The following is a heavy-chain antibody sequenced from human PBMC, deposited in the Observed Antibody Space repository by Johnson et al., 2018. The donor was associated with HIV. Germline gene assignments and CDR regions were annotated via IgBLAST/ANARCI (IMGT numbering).Heavy chain of an antibody. CDR2: IWYDGSNK. J-gene: IGHJ3*02. CDR1: GFTFSSYA. V-gene: IGHV3-30*04. Sequence: QVLLVESGGGVVQPGRSLRLFCAASGFTFSSYAMHWVRQAPGKGLEWVAVIWYDGSNKYYADSVKGRFTISRDNSKNTLYLQMNSLRAEDTAVYYCARDSGQQLADAFDIWGQGTMVTVSS. D-gene: IGHD6-6*01. CDR3: ARDSGQQLADAFDI.